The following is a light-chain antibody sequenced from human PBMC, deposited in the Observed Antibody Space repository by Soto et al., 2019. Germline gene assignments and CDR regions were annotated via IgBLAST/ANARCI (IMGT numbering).Light chain of an antibody. CDR3: CSYTSSRTYV. CDR2: EVT. V-gene: IGLV2-14*01. J-gene: IGLJ1*01. Sequence: QSVLTQPASVSGCPGQSITISCTGTSSDVGAYIYVSWYQHHPGKAPKVMIYEVTNRPSGVSDRFSGSKSGNTASLTISGLQAEDEADYYCCSYTSSRTYVFGTGTKVTVL. CDR1: SSDVGAYIY.